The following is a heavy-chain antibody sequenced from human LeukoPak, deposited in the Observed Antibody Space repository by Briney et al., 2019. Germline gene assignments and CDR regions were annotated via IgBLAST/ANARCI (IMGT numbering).Heavy chain of an antibody. Sequence: ASVKVSCKASGGTFSSYAISWVRQAPGQGLEWMGGIIPIFGTANYAQKSQGRVTITADESTSTAYMELSSLRSEDTAVYYCARSPIVLMTHYFDYWGQGTLVTVSS. CDR1: GGTFSSYA. J-gene: IGHJ4*02. CDR2: IIPIFGTA. V-gene: IGHV1-69*13. D-gene: IGHD2-8*01. CDR3: ARSPIVLMTHYFDY.